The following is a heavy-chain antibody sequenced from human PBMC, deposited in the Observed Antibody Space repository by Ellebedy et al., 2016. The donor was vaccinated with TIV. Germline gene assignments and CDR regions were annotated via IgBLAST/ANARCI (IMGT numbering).Heavy chain of an antibody. J-gene: IGHJ6*02. D-gene: IGHD2-2*01. CDR3: ASDKAGDVVPAAMEVYYGMDV. CDR1: GYTFTSYY. Sequence: SVKVSXXASGYTFTSYYMHWVRQAPGQGLEWMGGIIPIFGTANYAQKFQGRVTITADESTSTAYMELSSLRSEDTAVYYCASDKAGDVVPAAMEVYYGMDVWGQGTTVTVSS. V-gene: IGHV1-69*13. CDR2: IIPIFGTA.